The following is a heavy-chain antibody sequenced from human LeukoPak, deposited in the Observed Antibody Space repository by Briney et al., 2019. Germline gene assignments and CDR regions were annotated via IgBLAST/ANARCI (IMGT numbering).Heavy chain of an antibody. CDR1: GTSISTYY. CDR3: ASAGSGYSFDY. CDR2: LYYSGST. D-gene: IGHD3-10*01. Sequence: SETLSLTCTVSGTSISTYYWSWIRQPPGKGLEWVGYLYYSGSTSYNPSLKSRVTISVDTSKNQFSLRLSSVTAADTAVYYCASAGSGYSFDYWGQGTLVTVSS. V-gene: IGHV4-59*08. J-gene: IGHJ4*02.